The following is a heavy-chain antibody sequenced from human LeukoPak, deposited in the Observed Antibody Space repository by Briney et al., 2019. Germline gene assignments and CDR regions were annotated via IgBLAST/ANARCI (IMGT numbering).Heavy chain of an antibody. CDR2: ISWNSGSI. V-gene: IGHV3-9*01. J-gene: IGHJ4*02. Sequence: GGSLRLSCAASGFTFDDYAMHWVRQAPGKGLEWVSGISWNSGSIGYADSVKGRFTISRDNAKNSLYLQMNSLRAEDTAVYYCARNGMGVVYGDYVCDYWGQGTLVTVSS. CDR3: ARNGMGVVYGDYVCDY. D-gene: IGHD4-17*01. CDR1: GFTFDDYA.